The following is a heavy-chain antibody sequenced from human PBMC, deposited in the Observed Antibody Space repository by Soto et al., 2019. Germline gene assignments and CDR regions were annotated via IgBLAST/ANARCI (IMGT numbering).Heavy chain of an antibody. CDR3: ARVGTGIPYYYYYGMDV. CDR1: GGSFSCYY. V-gene: IGHV4-34*01. Sequence: PSETLSLTCAVYGGSFSCYYWSWIRQPPGKGLEWIGEINHSGSTNYNPSLKSRVTISVDTSKNQFSLKLSSVTAADTAVYYCARVGTGIPYYYYYGMDVWGQGTTVTVSS. CDR2: INHSGST. J-gene: IGHJ6*02. D-gene: IGHD1-1*01.